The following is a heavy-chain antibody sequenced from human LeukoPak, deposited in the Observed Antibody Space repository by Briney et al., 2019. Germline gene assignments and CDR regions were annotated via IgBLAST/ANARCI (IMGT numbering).Heavy chain of an antibody. CDR1: GGSFSGYY. D-gene: IGHD2-2*01. V-gene: IGHV4-34*01. Sequence: SETLSLTCAVYGGSFSGYYWSWIRQPPGKGLEWIGEINHSGSTNYNPSLKSRVTIPVDTSKNQFSLKLSSVTAADTAVYYCARVRLYQLLKRLDAFDIWGQGTMVTVSS. J-gene: IGHJ3*02. CDR3: ARVRLYQLLKRLDAFDI. CDR2: INHSGST.